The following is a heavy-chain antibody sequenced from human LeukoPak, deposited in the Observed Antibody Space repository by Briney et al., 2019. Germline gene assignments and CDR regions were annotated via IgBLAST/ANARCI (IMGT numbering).Heavy chain of an antibody. CDR1: GFTFSTYE. D-gene: IGHD3-10*01. CDR2: ISSSGSTI. V-gene: IGHV3-48*03. CDR3: ARVYYYSSGSRWGDYFDY. Sequence: PGGSLRLSCAASGFTFSTYEMNWVRQAPGKGLEWVSYISSSGSTIYYADSVKGRFTISRDNAKNSLYLQMTSLRAEDTAVYYCARVYYYSSGSRWGDYFDYWGQGTLVTVSS. J-gene: IGHJ4*02.